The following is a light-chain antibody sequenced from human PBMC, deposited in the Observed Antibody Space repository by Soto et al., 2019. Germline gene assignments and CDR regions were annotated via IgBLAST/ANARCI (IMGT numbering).Light chain of an antibody. Sequence: DIPMTQSPSTLSASVGDRVTITCRASQSISSWLAWYQQKPGKAPKLLIYKTSSLESGVPSRFSGSGSGTEFTLTISSLQPDDFATYHCQQYNSYSPTFGQGTKVEIK. CDR2: KTS. V-gene: IGKV1-5*03. CDR3: QQYNSYSPT. CDR1: QSISSW. J-gene: IGKJ1*01.